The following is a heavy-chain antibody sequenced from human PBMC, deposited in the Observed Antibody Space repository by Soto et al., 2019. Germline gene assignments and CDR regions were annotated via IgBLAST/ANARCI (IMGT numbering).Heavy chain of an antibody. V-gene: IGHV4-34*01. D-gene: IGHD3-10*01. Sequence: SETLSLTCAVYGGSFSGYYWSWIRQPPGKGLEWIGEINHSGSTNYNPSLKSRVTISVDTSKNQFSLKLSSVTAADTAVYYCARLVRGVIVYYYYGMDVWGQGTTVTV. CDR2: INHSGST. J-gene: IGHJ6*02. CDR1: GGSFSGYY. CDR3: ARLVRGVIVYYYYGMDV.